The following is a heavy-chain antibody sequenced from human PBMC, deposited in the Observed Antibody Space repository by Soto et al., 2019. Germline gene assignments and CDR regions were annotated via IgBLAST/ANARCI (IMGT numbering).Heavy chain of an antibody. CDR1: GGSISSYY. CDR2: IYTSGST. J-gene: IGHJ4*02. Sequence: PSETLSLTCTVSGGSISSYYWSWIRQPAGKGLEWIGRIYTSGSTSYNPSLKSRVTMSVDTSKNQFSLKLSSVTAADTAAYYCARWNPHSGVYYWGQGTLVTVSS. V-gene: IGHV4-4*07. D-gene: IGHD3-10*01. CDR3: ARWNPHSGVYY.